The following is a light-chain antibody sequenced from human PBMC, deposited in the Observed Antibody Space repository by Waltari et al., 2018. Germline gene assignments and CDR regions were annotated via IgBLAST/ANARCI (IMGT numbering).Light chain of an antibody. CDR1: QSLGSNY. CDR2: GAS. J-gene: IGKJ4*01. CDR3: HQYVTSHT. Sequence: EIVLTQSPGTLSLSPGEGATLSCRASQSLGSNYLTWYQQRPGQAPRLLIYGASGRATGIPDRFSGSGSGTDFTLTISRLEPEDFAVYYCHQYVTSHTFGGGTKVEIK. V-gene: IGKV3-20*01.